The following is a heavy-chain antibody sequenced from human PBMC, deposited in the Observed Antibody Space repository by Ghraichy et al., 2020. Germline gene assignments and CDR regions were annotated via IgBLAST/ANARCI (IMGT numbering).Heavy chain of an antibody. CDR3: ARELPNTRGWYTIDS. CDR1: GFFFSNYA. Sequence: GGSLRLSCEASGFFFSNYALDWVRQAPGKGLEWVLAIAASGREYYAGSVEGRFTISRDNSKSTVFLQMDYLRAGDAAMYYCARELPNTRGWYTIDSWGQGTLVSVSS. J-gene: IGHJ5*01. V-gene: IGHV3-23*01. CDR2: IAASGRE. D-gene: IGHD6-19*01.